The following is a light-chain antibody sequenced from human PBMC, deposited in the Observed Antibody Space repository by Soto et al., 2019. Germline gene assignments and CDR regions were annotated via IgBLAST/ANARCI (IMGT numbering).Light chain of an antibody. J-gene: IGLJ2*01. CDR2: EVS. V-gene: IGLV2-14*01. CDR1: SSDVGGYKY. Sequence: QSVLTQPASVSGSPGQSITISCTGTSSDVGGYKYVSWYQQHPGKAPKLMIYEVSNRPSGVSHRFSGSKSSNTASLTISGLQAEDEADYYCSSYTSSTTVVFGGGTKLTVL. CDR3: SSYTSSTTVV.